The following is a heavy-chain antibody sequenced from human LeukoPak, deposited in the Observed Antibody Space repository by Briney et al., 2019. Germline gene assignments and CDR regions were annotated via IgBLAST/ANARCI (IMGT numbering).Heavy chain of an antibody. Sequence: ASVKVSCKASGYTFTGYYMHWVRQAPGQGREWMGWINPNSGRTNYAQKLQGTVTMTRDPSISTAYMELSRLRSDHTAVYYCARERSGAAGFDYWGQGTLVTVSS. CDR2: INPNSGRT. J-gene: IGHJ4*02. D-gene: IGHD6-13*01. V-gene: IGHV1-2*02. CDR1: GYTFTGYY. CDR3: ARERSGAAGFDY.